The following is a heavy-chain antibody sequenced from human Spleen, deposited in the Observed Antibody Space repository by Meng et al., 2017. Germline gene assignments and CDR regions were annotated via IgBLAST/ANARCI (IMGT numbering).Heavy chain of an antibody. J-gene: IGHJ4*02. D-gene: IGHD3-16*01. CDR3: AGGPNWRRWGEFDY. Sequence: VHLLESGRGVVQPGTSLRLSCAASGITFSTSTMSWVRQSPGKGLVWVALISDDGGIKYYADSVRGRFTISRDNSKNTMYLQMSSLRPEDTAVYYCAGGPNWRRWGEFDYWGQGALVTVSS. CDR1: GITFSTST. CDR2: ISDDGGIK. V-gene: IGHV3-30-3*01.